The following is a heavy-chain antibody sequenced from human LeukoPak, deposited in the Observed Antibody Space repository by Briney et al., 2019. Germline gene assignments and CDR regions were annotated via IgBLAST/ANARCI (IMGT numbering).Heavy chain of an antibody. CDR1: GYSFTSYW. J-gene: IGHJ4*02. CDR3: ARHGGDSLVPYYFDY. V-gene: IGHV5-51*01. CDR2: IYPGDSEA. Sequence: GESLKISCKASGYSFTSYWIGWVRQMPGKGLEWMGIIYPGDSEARYSPSFQGQVTISADRSIRTAYLQWSSLKASDTAMYYCARHGGDSLVPYYFDYWGQGTLVTVSS. D-gene: IGHD2-8*01.